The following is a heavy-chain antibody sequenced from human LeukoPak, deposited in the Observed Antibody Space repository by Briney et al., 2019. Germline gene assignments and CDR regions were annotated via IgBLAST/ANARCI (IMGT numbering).Heavy chain of an antibody. V-gene: IGHV4-61*08. CDR2: IYYSGST. CDR3: ARDQGSSGLYYYYGMDV. CDR1: GGSISSGGYY. J-gene: IGHJ6*02. D-gene: IGHD6-19*01. Sequence: PSETLSLTCTVSGGSISSGGYYWSWIRQHPGKGLEWIGYIYYSGSTNYNPSLKSRVTMSVDTSKNQFSLKLSSVTAADTAVYYCARDQGSSGLYYYYGMDVWGQGTTVTVSS.